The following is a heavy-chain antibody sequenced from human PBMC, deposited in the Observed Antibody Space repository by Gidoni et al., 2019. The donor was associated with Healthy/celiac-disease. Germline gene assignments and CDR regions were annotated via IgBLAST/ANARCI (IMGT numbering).Heavy chain of an antibody. CDR3: AKDQISGCSSTSCYSFGAFDI. CDR2: ISWNSGSI. Sequence: EVQLVESGGGLVQPGRSLRLSCAASGFTFDDYAMHWVRQAPGKGLELVSGISWNSGSIGYADSVKGRFTISRDNAKNSLYLQMNSLRAEDTALYYCAKDQISGCSSTSCYSFGAFDIWGQGTMVTVSS. D-gene: IGHD2-2*02. J-gene: IGHJ3*02. CDR1: GFTFDDYA. V-gene: IGHV3-9*01.